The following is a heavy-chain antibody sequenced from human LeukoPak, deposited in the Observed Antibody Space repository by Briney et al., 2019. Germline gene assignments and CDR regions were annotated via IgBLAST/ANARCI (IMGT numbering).Heavy chain of an antibody. CDR3: ATEGTDGRGSFGWFDA. CDR2: IKEDGTLS. CDR1: GFTFSTYW. D-gene: IGHD3-10*01. V-gene: IGHV3-7*01. Sequence: PGGSLRLSCGASGFTFSTYWMTWVRQAPGKGLEWVANIKEDGTLSYCVGSVKGRFTISRDNAKNSLSLQLNSLRAEDTAVYYCATEGTDGRGSFGWFDAWGQGTLVTVSS. J-gene: IGHJ5*02.